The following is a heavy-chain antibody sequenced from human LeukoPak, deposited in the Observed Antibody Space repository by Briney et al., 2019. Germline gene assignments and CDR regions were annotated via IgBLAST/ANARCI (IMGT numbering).Heavy chain of an antibody. J-gene: IGHJ6*03. Sequence: SETLSLTCTVSGGSISSYYWSWMRQPAGKGLEWLGRIYTSGSTNYNPSLKSRVTMSVDTSKNQFSLKLSSVTAADTAVYYCAREPGNYDFWSGYYSHYYYYMDVWGKGTTVTVSS. CDR2: IYTSGST. CDR3: AREPGNYDFWSGYYSHYYYYMDV. V-gene: IGHV4-4*07. D-gene: IGHD3-3*01. CDR1: GGSISSYY.